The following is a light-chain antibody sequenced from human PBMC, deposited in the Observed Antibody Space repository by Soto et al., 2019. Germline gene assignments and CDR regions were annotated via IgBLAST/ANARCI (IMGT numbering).Light chain of an antibody. CDR3: SSYTQFSTVV. Sequence: SALTQPASVSGSPGQSITISCTGTSSVVGAYNYVSWYRQHPGKAPKLVIYEVSNRPSGISSRFSGSKSGNTASLTISGLQAEDEADYYFSSYTQFSTVVFGGGTKLTVL. V-gene: IGLV2-14*01. CDR1: SSVVGAYNY. J-gene: IGLJ3*02. CDR2: EVS.